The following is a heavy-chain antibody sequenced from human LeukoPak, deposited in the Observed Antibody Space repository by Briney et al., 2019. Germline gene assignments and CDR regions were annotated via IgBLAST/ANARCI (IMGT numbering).Heavy chain of an antibody. CDR3: ARGLHSSSWYFDY. V-gene: IGHV3-33*01. Sequence: PGGSLRLSCAASGFTFSSYGMHWVRQAPGKGLEWVAVIWYDGSNKYYADSVKGRFTISRDNSKNTLYLQMNSLRAEDTAVYYCARGLHSSSWYFDYWGQGTLVTVSS. D-gene: IGHD6-13*01. J-gene: IGHJ4*02. CDR2: IWYDGSNK. CDR1: GFTFSSYG.